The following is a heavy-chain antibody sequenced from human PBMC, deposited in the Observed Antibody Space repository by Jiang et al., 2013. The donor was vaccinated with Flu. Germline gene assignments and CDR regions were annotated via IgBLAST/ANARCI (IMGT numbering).Heavy chain of an antibody. D-gene: IGHD1-1*01. V-gene: IGHV4-59*08. J-gene: IGHJ4*02. CDR3: ASLTGTSGSGYFDY. Sequence: SLTCNVSDGSVRSYYWSWIRQAPGKGLEWIGYVFHTGRTSYNPSLKSRVMISMDTSKNQFSLQLTSVTAADTAVYYCASLTGTSGSGYFDYWGQGTLVTVSS. CDR1: DGSVRSYY. CDR2: VFHTGRT.